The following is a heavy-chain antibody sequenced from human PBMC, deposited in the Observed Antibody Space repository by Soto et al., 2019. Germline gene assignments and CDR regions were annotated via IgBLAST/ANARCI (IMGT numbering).Heavy chain of an antibody. CDR1: GFTFSSYG. D-gene: IGHD5-18*01. Sequence: PGGSLRLSCAASGFTFSSYGMHWVRQAPGKGLEWVAVISYDGSNKYYADSVKGRFTISRDNSKNTLYLQMNSLRAEDTAVYYYAKEVKGNSYGFPHLAYGGRGTVVTVSS. CDR3: AKEVKGNSYGFPHLAY. CDR2: ISYDGSNK. J-gene: IGHJ4*02. V-gene: IGHV3-30*18.